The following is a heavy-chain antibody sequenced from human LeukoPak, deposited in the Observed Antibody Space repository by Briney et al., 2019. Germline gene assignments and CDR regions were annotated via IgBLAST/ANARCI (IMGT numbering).Heavy chain of an antibody. CDR3: ARGRWSSSGYQDY. Sequence: PGGPLRLSCAASGFSVSSNYMTWVRQAPGKGLECVSVIYGGGNTYYADSVGGRFTISRDNSKNTLYLQMNSLRVEDTAMYYCARGRWSSSGYQDYWGRGTLVTVSS. CDR1: GFSVSSNY. J-gene: IGHJ4*02. V-gene: IGHV3-53*01. CDR2: IYGGGNT. D-gene: IGHD3-22*01.